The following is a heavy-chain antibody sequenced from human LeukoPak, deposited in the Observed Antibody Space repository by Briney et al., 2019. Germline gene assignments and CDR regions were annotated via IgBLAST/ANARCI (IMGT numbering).Heavy chain of an antibody. CDR3: ARESGYDFWSGYASFDY. CDR1: GGSISSGDYY. J-gene: IGHJ4*02. Sequence: SQTLSLTCTVSGGSISSGDYYWSWIRQPPGKGLEWIGEINHSGSTNYNSSLKSRVTISVDTSKNQFSLKLSSVTAADTAVYYCARESGYDFWSGYASFDYWGQGTLVTVSS. V-gene: IGHV4-30-4*08. D-gene: IGHD3-3*01. CDR2: INHSGST.